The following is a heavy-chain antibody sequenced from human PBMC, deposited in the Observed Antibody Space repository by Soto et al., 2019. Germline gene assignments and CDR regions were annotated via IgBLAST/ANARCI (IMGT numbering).Heavy chain of an antibody. Sequence: PSETLSLTCTVSGGSISSSSCHWGWIRQPPGKGLEWIGSIYYTGITHYNPSLESRVTISGDSSKNQFSLKLRSVTAADTAVYYCARHGGYYFDYWGQGTLVTVSS. J-gene: IGHJ4*02. CDR2: IYYTGIT. CDR1: GGSISSSSCH. V-gene: IGHV4-39*01. CDR3: ARHGGYYFDY. D-gene: IGHD3-16*01.